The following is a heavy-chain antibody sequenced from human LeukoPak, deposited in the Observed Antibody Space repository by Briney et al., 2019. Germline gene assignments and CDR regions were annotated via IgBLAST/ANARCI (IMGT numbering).Heavy chain of an antibody. CDR3: TRAPHSSSWYPYFDY. CDR1: GFTFGDYA. V-gene: IGHV3-49*04. D-gene: IGHD6-13*01. Sequence: GGSLRLSCTASGFTFGDYAMSWVRQAPGKGLEWGGFIRSKAYGGTTEYAASVKGRFTISRDDSKSIAYLQMNSLKTEDTAVYYCTRAPHSSSWYPYFDYWGQGTLVTVSS. J-gene: IGHJ4*02. CDR2: IRSKAYGGTT.